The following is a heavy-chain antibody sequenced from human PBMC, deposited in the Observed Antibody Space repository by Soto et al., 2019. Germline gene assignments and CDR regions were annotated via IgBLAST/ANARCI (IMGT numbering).Heavy chain of an antibody. CDR1: GFSFSSYA. CDR2: ISMSGTTM. V-gene: IGHV3-48*02. D-gene: IGHD3-10*01. Sequence: EERLVESGGGLVQPGGSLRLSCAASGFSFSSYAMNWVRQAPGKGLEWIAYISMSGTTMFYADSVKGRFTISRDNVKRSLFLEMNSLTDEDTAMYYCARDAIGDATNWFDPWGQGTLVTGSS. CDR3: ARDAIGDATNWFDP. J-gene: IGHJ5*02.